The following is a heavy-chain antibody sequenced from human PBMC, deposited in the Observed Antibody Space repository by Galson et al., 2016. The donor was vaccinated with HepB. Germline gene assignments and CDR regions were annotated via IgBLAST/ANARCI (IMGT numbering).Heavy chain of an antibody. D-gene: IGHD3-22*01. CDR2: IYHGAST. V-gene: IGHV4-31*03. J-gene: IGHJ4*02. CDR3: ARAPYYYDSSASSHFDY. Sequence: TLSLTCSVSGGSVSGGGYYWSWIRQHPGRGLEWIGYIYHGASTHYSPSLRSRLTISVDTSKNQLSLQLSSVTAADTAVYYCARAPYYYDSSASSHFDYWGQGTLVTVSS. CDR1: GGSVSGGGYY.